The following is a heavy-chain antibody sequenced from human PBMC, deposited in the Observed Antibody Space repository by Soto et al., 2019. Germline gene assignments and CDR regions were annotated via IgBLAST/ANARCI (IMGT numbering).Heavy chain of an antibody. CDR2: MNPNSGNT. V-gene: IGHV1-8*01. CDR3: ARPYYDSSGPGSSFDP. Sequence: ASVKVSCKASGYTFTSYDINWVRRATGQGLEWMGWMNPNSGNTGYAQKFQGRVTMTRNTSISTAYMELSSLRSEDTAVYYCARPYYDSSGPGSSFDPWGQGTMVTVYS. D-gene: IGHD3-22*01. J-gene: IGHJ5*02. CDR1: GYTFTSYD.